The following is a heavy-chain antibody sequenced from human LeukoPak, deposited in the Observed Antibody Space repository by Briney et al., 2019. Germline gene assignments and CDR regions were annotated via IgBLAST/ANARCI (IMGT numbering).Heavy chain of an antibody. CDR1: GVSISSSNSY. J-gene: IGHJ5*02. CDR2: IYYSGTT. CDR3: AKGAGGFSYYNWFDP. Sequence: SETLSLTCTVSGVSISSSNSYWGWIRQPPGKGLEWIGSIYYSGTTHYNPSLESRVTISVDTSKNQFSLKLASVTAADTAIYYCAKGAGGFSYYNWFDPWGQGTLVTVSS. V-gene: IGHV4-39*07. D-gene: IGHD5-18*01.